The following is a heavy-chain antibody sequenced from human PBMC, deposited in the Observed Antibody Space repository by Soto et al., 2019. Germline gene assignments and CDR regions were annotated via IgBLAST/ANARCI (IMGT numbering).Heavy chain of an antibody. CDR2: INAGNGNT. D-gene: IGHD2-2*01. CDR1: GYTFTSYA. V-gene: IGHV1-3*01. Sequence: ASVKVSCKASGYTFTSYAMHWVRQAPGQRLEWMGWINAGNGNTKYSQKFQGRVTITRDTSASTAYMELSSLRSEDTAVYYCARDPHGAGFVVVPAAPSDYWGQGTLVTVSS. CDR3: ARDPHGAGFVVVPAAPSDY. J-gene: IGHJ4*02.